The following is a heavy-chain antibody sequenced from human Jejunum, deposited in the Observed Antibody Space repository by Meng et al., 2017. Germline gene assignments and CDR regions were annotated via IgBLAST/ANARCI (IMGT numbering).Heavy chain of an antibody. CDR1: GLTFTTYG. CDR2: IWHDGGRE. CDR3: VRDFGPRDKNFHPTNYFDS. J-gene: IGHJ4*02. Sequence: GESLKISCATSGLTFTTYGMHWVRQAPGKGLEWVAVIWHDGGREEYADSVKGRFTMSRDNSKSMVYLQMSSLRAEDTALYYCVRDFGPRDKNFHPTNYFDSWGQGTLVTVSS. D-gene: IGHD3/OR15-3a*01. V-gene: IGHV3-33*01.